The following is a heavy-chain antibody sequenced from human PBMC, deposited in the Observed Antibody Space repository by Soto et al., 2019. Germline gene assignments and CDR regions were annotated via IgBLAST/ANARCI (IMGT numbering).Heavy chain of an antibody. Sequence: SETLSLTCTVSGGSISGYYWSWIRQPPGKGLEWIGYIYYSGSTNYNPSLRSRVTISVHTSNNQFSLKLSSLTAADTAVYYCARVAAAGTRWFDPWGQGTLVTVSS. J-gene: IGHJ5*02. V-gene: IGHV4-59*01. CDR1: GGSISGYY. CDR2: IYYSGST. CDR3: ARVAAAGTRWFDP. D-gene: IGHD6-13*01.